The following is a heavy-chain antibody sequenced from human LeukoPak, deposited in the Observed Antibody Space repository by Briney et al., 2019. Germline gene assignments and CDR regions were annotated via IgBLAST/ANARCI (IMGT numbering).Heavy chain of an antibody. D-gene: IGHD3-10*01. CDR1: GGTFSSYA. CDR3: ARMGRVLHGVYYYYYYMDV. J-gene: IGHJ6*03. CDR2: IIPIFGTA. Sequence: SVKVSCXASGGTFSSYAISWVRQARGQGLEWMGGIIPIFGTANYAQKFQGRVTITADESTSTAYMELSSLRSEDTAVYYCARMGRVLHGVYYYYYYMDVWGKGTTVTVSS. V-gene: IGHV1-69*13.